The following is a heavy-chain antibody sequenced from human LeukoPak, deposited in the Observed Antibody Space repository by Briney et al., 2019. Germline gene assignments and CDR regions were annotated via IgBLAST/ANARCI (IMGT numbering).Heavy chain of an antibody. J-gene: IGHJ4*02. CDR1: GGSISSSNW. Sequence: PSETLSLTCAVSGGSISSSNWWSWVRQPPGKGLEWIGEIYHSGSTNYNPSLESRVTISVDKSKNQFSLKLSSVTAADTAVYYCAVGYYDILTGYVHWGQGTLVTVSS. D-gene: IGHD3-9*01. CDR2: IYHSGST. CDR3: AVGYYDILTGYVH. V-gene: IGHV4-4*02.